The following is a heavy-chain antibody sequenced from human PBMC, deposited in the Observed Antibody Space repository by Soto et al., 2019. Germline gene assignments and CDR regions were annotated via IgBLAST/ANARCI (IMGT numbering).Heavy chain of an antibody. J-gene: IGHJ6*02. Sequence: QVQLVESGGGVVQPGRSLRLSCAASGFTFSSYAMHWVRQAPGKGLEWVAVISYDGSNKYYADSVKGRFTISRDNSKNTLYLIMNSLRAEDTAVYYCARDLVVVVAARYYYYGMDVWGQGTTVTVSS. CDR1: GFTFSSYA. CDR3: ARDLVVVVAARYYYYGMDV. CDR2: ISYDGSNK. V-gene: IGHV3-30-3*01. D-gene: IGHD2-15*01.